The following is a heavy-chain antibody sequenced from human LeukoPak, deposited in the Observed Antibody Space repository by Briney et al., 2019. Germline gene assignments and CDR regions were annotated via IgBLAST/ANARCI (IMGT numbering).Heavy chain of an antibody. CDR1: GFTFSSYS. CDR2: ISSSSSYI. J-gene: IGHJ4*02. V-gene: IGHV3-21*01. Sequence: GGSLRLSCAASGFTFSSYSMNWVRQAPGKGLEWVSSISSSSSYIYYADSVKGRFTISRDNANNSLYLQMNSLRAEDTAVYYCARLTAVAGTFYFDYWGQGTLVTVSS. D-gene: IGHD6-19*01. CDR3: ARLTAVAGTFYFDY.